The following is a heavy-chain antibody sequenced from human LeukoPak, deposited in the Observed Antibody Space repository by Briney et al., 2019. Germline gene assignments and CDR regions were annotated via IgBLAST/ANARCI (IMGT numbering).Heavy chain of an antibody. D-gene: IGHD3-10*01. CDR3: ARVPPYHYGSGSRRFDS. J-gene: IGHJ5*01. CDR2: IIPIFGTG. CDR1: GGTFTSYA. V-gene: IGHV1-69*05. Sequence: SVKVSCKASGGTFTSYAISWVRQAPGQGLEWMGGIIPIFGTGNYAQKFQGRVTITTDESTSTAYMELSRLRSEDTPLYYCARVPPYHYGSGSRRFDSWGQGTLVTVSS.